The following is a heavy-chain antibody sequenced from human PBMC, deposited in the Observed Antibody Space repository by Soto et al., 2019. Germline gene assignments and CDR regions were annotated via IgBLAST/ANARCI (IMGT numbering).Heavy chain of an antibody. CDR1: GFTFTSSA. CDR2: IVVGSGNT. CDR3: ARFSTSHWYYYYGMDV. Sequence: SVKVSCTDSGFTFTSSAMQWVRQARGQRLEWIGWIVVGSGNTNYAQKFQERVTITRDMSTSTAYMELSSLRSEDTAVYYCARFSTSHWYYYYGMDVWGQGTTVTVSS. V-gene: IGHV1-58*02. D-gene: IGHD2-2*01. J-gene: IGHJ6*02.